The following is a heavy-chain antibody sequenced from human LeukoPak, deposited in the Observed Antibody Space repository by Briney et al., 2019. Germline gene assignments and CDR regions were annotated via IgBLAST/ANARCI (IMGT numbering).Heavy chain of an antibody. CDR2: IIPIFETT. V-gene: IGHV1-69*06. Sequence: SVKVSCKASGGTFSTYAISWVRQAPGQGLEWMGGIIPIFETTNYAQKFQGRVTITADKSTSTAYMELSSLRSEDTAVYYCAREGVTTANWFDPWGQGTLVTVSS. CDR1: GGTFSTYA. D-gene: IGHD4-17*01. J-gene: IGHJ5*02. CDR3: AREGVTTANWFDP.